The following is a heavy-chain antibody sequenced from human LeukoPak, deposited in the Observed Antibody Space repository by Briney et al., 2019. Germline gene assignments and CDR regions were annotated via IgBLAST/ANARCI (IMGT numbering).Heavy chain of an antibody. CDR3: ARDNWGFDI. J-gene: IGHJ3*02. CDR1: GFSFSGYW. V-gene: IGHV3-7*04. Sequence: GSLRLSCAGSGFSFSGYWINWVRQAPGGGLEWVASINLDGSEKYYVDSVKGRFTISRDNAKNSLYLQMNSLRAEDTAVYYCARDNWGFDIWGQGTMVTVSS. CDR2: INLDGSEK. D-gene: IGHD7-27*01.